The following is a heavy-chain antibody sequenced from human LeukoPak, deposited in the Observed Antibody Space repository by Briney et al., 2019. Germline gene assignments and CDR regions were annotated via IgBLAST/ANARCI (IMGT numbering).Heavy chain of an antibody. CDR1: GGSISSYY. V-gene: IGHV4-4*07. CDR3: AREADSSGYYYNWYFDL. CDR2: IYTSGST. Sequence: PSETLSLTCTVSGGSISSYYWSWIRQPAGRGLEWIGRIYTSGSTNYNPSLKSRVTMSVDTSKNQSSLKLSSVTAADTAVYYCAREADSSGYYYNWYFDLWGRGTLVTVSS. J-gene: IGHJ2*01. D-gene: IGHD3-22*01.